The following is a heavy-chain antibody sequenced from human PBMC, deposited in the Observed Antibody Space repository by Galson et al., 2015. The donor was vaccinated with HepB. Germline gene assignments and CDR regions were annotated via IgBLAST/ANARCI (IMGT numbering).Heavy chain of an antibody. J-gene: IGHJ6*02. Sequence: SLRLSCAASGFTFSGYVMHWVRQAPGRGLEWVAAISYDGPNIPITHDGTNKYYADSVKGRFTISRDNSKNTLYLQMNSLRTEDTAVYYCARDLPAVAGLDVWGQGTTVTVSS. CDR3: ARDLPAVAGLDV. V-gene: IGHV3-30-3*01. D-gene: IGHD6-19*01. CDR2: ISYDGPNIPITHDGTNK. CDR1: GFTFSGYV.